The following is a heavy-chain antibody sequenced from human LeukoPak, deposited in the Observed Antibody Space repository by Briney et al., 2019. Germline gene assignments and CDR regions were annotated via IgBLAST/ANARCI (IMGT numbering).Heavy chain of an antibody. V-gene: IGHV3-15*01. J-gene: IGHJ4*02. CDR1: GFTFSNAW. CDR2: IRSKTDGGTT. Sequence: GGSLRLSCAASGFTFSNAWMSWVRQAPGKGLEWVGRIRSKTDGGTTDYAAPVKGRFTISRDDSKNTLYLQMNSLKTEDTAVYYCTTGRYSSSWYSHYWGQGTLVTVSS. D-gene: IGHD6-13*01. CDR3: TTGRYSSSWYSHY.